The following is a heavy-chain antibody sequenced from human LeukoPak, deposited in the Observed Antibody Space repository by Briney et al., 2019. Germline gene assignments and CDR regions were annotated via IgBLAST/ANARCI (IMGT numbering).Heavy chain of an antibody. CDR3: ASSNWGSGYYYYGMDV. CDR1: GYSFTSYW. D-gene: IGHD7-27*01. Sequence: NLGESLKISCTGSGYSFTSYWIGWVRQMPGKGLEWMGIIYPGDSDTRYSPSFQGQVTISADKSISTAYLQWSSLKASDTAMYYCASSNWGSGYYYYGMDVWGQGTTVTVSS. V-gene: IGHV5-51*01. CDR2: IYPGDSDT. J-gene: IGHJ6*02.